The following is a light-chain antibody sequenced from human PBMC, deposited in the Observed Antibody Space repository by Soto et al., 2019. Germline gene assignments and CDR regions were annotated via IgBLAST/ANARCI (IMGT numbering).Light chain of an antibody. CDR3: QQYGSSPLT. CDR2: VAS. CDR1: QSLSNNY. Sequence: EIVLTQSPGTLSLSPGERATLSCRASQSLSNNYLAWYQQKPGQAPRLLIYVASSRATGIPDRFSGSGSGTDFTLSMSRLEPEDYAVYYCQQYGSSPLTFGGGTKVDIK. J-gene: IGKJ4*01. V-gene: IGKV3-20*01.